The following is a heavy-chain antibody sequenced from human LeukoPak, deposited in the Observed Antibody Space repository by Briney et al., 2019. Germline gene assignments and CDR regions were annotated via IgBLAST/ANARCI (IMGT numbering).Heavy chain of an antibody. CDR3: ARAPERGTTDV. CDR2: IKQDGSEK. V-gene: IGHV3-7*01. CDR1: GFTFNNYW. Sequence: GGSLRLSCEASGFTFNNYWMRWVRQAPGKGLEWVANIKQDGSEKYYVDSVTGRFTISRDNAKNSLYLQMNSLRAEDTAVYYCARAPERGTTDVWGQGTLVTVSS. J-gene: IGHJ4*02. D-gene: IGHD1-1*01.